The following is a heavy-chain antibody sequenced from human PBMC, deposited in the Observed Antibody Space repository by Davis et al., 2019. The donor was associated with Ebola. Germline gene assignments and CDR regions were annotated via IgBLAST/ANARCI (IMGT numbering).Heavy chain of an antibody. Sequence: GESLKISCAASGFTFSSYWMSWVRQAPGKGLEWVANIKQDVSEKYYVDSVKGRFTISRDNAKNSLYLQMNSLRAEDTAVYYCARDMGVVVAAILYYYYGMDVWGQGTTVTVSS. V-gene: IGHV3-7*01. CDR2: IKQDVSEK. J-gene: IGHJ6*02. CDR3: ARDMGVVVAAILYYYYGMDV. D-gene: IGHD2-15*01. CDR1: GFTFSSYW.